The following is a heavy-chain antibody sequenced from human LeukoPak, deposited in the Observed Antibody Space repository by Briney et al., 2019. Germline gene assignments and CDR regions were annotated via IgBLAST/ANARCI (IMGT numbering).Heavy chain of an antibody. D-gene: IGHD3-10*01. J-gene: IGHJ3*02. Sequence: PGGSLRLSCAASGFTFSSYSMNWVRQAPGKGLEWVSSISSSSYIYYADSVKGRFTISRDNAKNSLYLQMNSLRAEDTAVYYCARLMVRGSPDAFDIWGQGTMVTVSS. V-gene: IGHV3-21*01. CDR1: GFTFSSYS. CDR3: ARLMVRGSPDAFDI. CDR2: ISSSSYI.